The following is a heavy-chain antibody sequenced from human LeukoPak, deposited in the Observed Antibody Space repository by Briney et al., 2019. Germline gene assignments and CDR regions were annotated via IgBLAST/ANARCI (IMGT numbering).Heavy chain of an antibody. D-gene: IGHD5-12*01. Sequence: GGSLRLSCAASGFTFSSYEMNWVRQAPGKGLEWVSAISGSGGSTYYADSVKGRFTISRDNSKNTLYLQMNSLRAEDTAVYYCAKTLIPVATIDEAYYYYYGMDVWGQGTTVTVSS. V-gene: IGHV3-23*01. CDR3: AKTLIPVATIDEAYYYYYGMDV. J-gene: IGHJ6*02. CDR2: ISGSGGST. CDR1: GFTFSSYE.